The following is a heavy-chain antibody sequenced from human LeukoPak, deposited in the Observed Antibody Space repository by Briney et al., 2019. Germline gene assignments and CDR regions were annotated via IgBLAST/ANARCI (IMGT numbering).Heavy chain of an antibody. Sequence: SVQVSCKASGGTFSSYAISWVRQAPGQGRDWMGGIIPIFGTANYAQNFQGRVTITADKSMSTAYMELSSLRSEDTAVYYCARRPYYYGSGSYEGALDIWGQGTMVIVSS. CDR1: GGTFSSYA. V-gene: IGHV1-69*06. CDR2: IIPIFGTA. D-gene: IGHD3-10*01. CDR3: ARRPYYYGSGSYEGALDI. J-gene: IGHJ3*02.